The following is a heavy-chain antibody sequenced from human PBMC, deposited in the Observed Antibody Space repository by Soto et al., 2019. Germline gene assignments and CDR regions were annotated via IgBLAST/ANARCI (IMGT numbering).Heavy chain of an antibody. CDR2: ISYDGSNQ. CDR3: ARSYCSRTRCPIDY. CDR1: GFTFSSYA. V-gene: IGHV3-30-3*01. Sequence: QVQLVESGGGVVQPGRSLRLSCAASGFTFSSYAMHWVRQAPGKGLEWVAVISYDGSNQYYAHSVKGRFTILRDNSKNKLYLERNSLRAEETGVYYCARSYCSRTRCPIDYWGQGTLVTVFS. D-gene: IGHD2-2*01. J-gene: IGHJ4*02.